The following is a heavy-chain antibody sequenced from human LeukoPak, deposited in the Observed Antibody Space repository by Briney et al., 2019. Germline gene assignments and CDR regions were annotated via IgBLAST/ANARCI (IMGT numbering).Heavy chain of an antibody. CDR2: ISFDGSKK. Sequence: PGGSLRLSCATSGFTFRNYALHWVRQAPGEGLEWVAVISFDGSKKYYADSVKGRFTISRDNSKNTLYLQMNSLRAEDTAVYYCAKATLVGATPAGFYYGMDVWGQGTTVTVSS. V-gene: IGHV3-30*04. CDR3: AKATLVGATPAGFYYGMDV. J-gene: IGHJ6*02. CDR1: GFTFRNYA. D-gene: IGHD1-26*01.